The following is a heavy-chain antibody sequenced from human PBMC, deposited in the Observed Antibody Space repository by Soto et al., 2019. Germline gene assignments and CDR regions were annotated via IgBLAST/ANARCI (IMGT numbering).Heavy chain of an antibody. J-gene: IGHJ6*02. Sequence: PGESLKISCKGSGYNLSSQWIGWVRQMPGKGLEWMGIIYPNDSDTRYSPSFQGQVTISADKSVTTAYLQWSSLEDSDTAMYYCARRGLPHGMDVWGQGTTVTVSS. CDR2: IYPNDSDT. V-gene: IGHV5-51*01. CDR1: GYNLSSQW. D-gene: IGHD4-17*01. CDR3: ARRGLPHGMDV.